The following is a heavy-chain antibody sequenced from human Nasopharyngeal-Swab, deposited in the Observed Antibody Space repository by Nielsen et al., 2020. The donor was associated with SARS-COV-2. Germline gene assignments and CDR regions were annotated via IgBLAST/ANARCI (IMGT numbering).Heavy chain of an antibody. J-gene: IGHJ6*04. Sequence: WIRQPPGRGLEWIGYIYYSGSTYYNPSLKSRVTISVDTSKNQFSLKLSSVTATDTAVYYWARGQQLVTMDVWGKGTTVTVSS. CDR3: ARGQQLVTMDV. D-gene: IGHD6-13*01. CDR2: IYYSGST. V-gene: IGHV4-31*02.